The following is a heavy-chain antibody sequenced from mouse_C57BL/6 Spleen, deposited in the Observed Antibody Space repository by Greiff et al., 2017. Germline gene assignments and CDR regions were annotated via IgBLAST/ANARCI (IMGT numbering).Heavy chain of an antibody. CDR1: GFTFSSYG. Sequence: EVQLVESGGDLVKPGGSLKLSCAASGFTFSSYGMSWVRQTPDKRLEWVATISSGGSYNYYPDSVKGRFTIARDNAKNTMYLQMGSLKAEDTAMYDCASSYYDGAMDYWGQGTSVTVSS. CDR2: ISSGGSYN. J-gene: IGHJ4*01. V-gene: IGHV5-6*01. D-gene: IGHD2-10*01. CDR3: ASSYYDGAMDY.